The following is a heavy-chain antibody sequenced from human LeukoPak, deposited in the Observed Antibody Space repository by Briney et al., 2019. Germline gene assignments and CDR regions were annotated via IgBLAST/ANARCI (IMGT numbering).Heavy chain of an antibody. CDR2: ISAYNANT. J-gene: IGHJ4*02. Sequence: PGASVKVSCKASGYTFTSYGISWVRQAPGQGLEWMGWISAYNANTNYAQKLQGRVTMTTDTSTSTAYMELRSLRSDDTAVYYCAREGWVFGSSRVDYWGQGTLVTVSS. CDR1: GYTFTSYG. D-gene: IGHD6-6*01. CDR3: AREGWVFGSSRVDY. V-gene: IGHV1-18*01.